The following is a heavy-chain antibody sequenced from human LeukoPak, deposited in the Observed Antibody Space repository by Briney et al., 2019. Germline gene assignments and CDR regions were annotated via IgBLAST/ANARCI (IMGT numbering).Heavy chain of an antibody. CDR3: AREVIEAGDSDAFDI. V-gene: IGHV4-30-4*08. D-gene: IGHD6-13*01. Sequence: SQTLSLTCTVSGGSIRRDNFFWSWIRQSPGKGLEWLGYIFHSGGAYYNPSLKGRVTMSVDTSKNMFSLNLSSVTAADTAMYYCAREVIEAGDSDAFDIWGQGTMVTVSS. J-gene: IGHJ3*02. CDR2: IFHSGGA. CDR1: GGSIRRDNFF.